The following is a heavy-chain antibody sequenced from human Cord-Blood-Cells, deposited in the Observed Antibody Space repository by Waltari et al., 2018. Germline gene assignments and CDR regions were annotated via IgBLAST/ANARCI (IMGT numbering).Heavy chain of an antibody. J-gene: IGHJ4*02. CDR1: GFTFSSYA. CDR2: ISYDRSNK. V-gene: IGHV3-30*04. CDR3: ARDPATDSSGYYYFDY. Sequence: QVQLVESGGGVVQPGRSLRLSCAASGFTFSSYAMHWVRQAPGKGLEWVAVISYDRSNKYYADSVKGRFTISRDNSKNTLYLQMNSLRAEDTAVYYCARDPATDSSGYYYFDYWGQGTLVTVSS. D-gene: IGHD3-22*01.